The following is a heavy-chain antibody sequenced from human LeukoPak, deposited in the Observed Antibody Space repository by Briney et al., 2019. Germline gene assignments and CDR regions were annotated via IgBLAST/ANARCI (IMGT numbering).Heavy chain of an antibody. Sequence: GASVKVSCKASGYTFTSYGLSWVRQAPGQGLEWMGWISAYNGNTNYAQKLQGRVTMTTDTSTSTAYRELRSLRSDDTAVYYCAREDGYNSQFDYWGQGTLVTVSS. CDR2: ISAYNGNT. CDR1: GYTFTSYG. V-gene: IGHV1-18*01. CDR3: AREDGYNSQFDY. D-gene: IGHD5-24*01. J-gene: IGHJ4*02.